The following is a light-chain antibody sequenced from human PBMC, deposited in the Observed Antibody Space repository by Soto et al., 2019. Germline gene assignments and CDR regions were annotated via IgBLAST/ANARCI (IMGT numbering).Light chain of an antibody. CDR2: ATS. V-gene: IGKV3-20*01. J-gene: IGKJ1*01. CDR3: QDSSTSPWP. Sequence: EIVLTQSPGTLSLSPGERATLSCKTSQSDGSNFVAWYQQKPGQAPRLLIYATSFRATGIPDRFRGSGSGTDFTLTISSLEPEDSAVYYCQDSSTSPWPFGQGTKVDIK. CDR1: QSDGSNF.